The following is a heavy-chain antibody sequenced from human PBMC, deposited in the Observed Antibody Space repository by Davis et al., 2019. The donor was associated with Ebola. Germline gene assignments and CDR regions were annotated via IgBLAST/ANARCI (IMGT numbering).Heavy chain of an antibody. D-gene: IGHD2-15*01. CDR3: AREGYCSGGSCYSRWFDP. CDR2: INAGNGNT. CDR1: GYTFTSYA. J-gene: IGHJ5*02. V-gene: IGHV1-3*01. Sequence: ASVKVSCKASGYTFTSYAMHWVRQAPGQRLEWMGWINAGNGNTKYSQKLQGRVTMTTDTSTSTAYMELRSLRSDDTAVYYCAREGYCSGGSCYSRWFDPWGQGTLVTVSS.